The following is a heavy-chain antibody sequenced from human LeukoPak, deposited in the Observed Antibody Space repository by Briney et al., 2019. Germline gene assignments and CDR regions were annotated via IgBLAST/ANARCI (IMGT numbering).Heavy chain of an antibody. Sequence: ASVKVSCMPSGYTVNGHYMYWVRQAPGQGREWMGGINPNSGGTNYAQKFQGRVTMTRDTSISTAYIELSRLRSDDTAVYYCARLSIAARHRDDYWGQATLVTVSS. J-gene: IGHJ4*02. V-gene: IGHV1-2*02. CDR1: GYTVNGHY. D-gene: IGHD6-6*01. CDR3: ARLSIAARHRDDY. CDR2: INPNSGGT.